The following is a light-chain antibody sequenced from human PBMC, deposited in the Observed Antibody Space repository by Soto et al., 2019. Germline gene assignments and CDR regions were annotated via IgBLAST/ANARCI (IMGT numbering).Light chain of an antibody. CDR1: QAISNY. CDR3: QQFHNIPPT. J-gene: IGKJ1*01. CDR2: DAS. V-gene: IGKV1-33*01. Sequence: DIQMTQSPSSLSASVRDRVTITCQASQAISNYLNWYQQKPGKAPKLLIFDASTLETGVPSRFSGSGSGTDFSFTISSLQPEDIATYYCQQFHNIPPTFGQGTRVEIK.